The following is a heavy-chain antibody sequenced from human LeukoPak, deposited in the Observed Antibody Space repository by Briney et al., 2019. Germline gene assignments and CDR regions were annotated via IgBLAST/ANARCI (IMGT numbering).Heavy chain of an antibody. CDR1: GYTFTSYD. Sequence: VASVKVSCKASGYTFTSYDINWVRQATGQGLEWMGWMNPNSGNTGYAQKFQGRVTMTRDTSTSTVYMELSSLRSEDTAVYYCARDGARVTIFGVADDAFDIWGQGTMVTVSS. V-gene: IGHV1-8*02. CDR3: ARDGARVTIFGVADDAFDI. D-gene: IGHD3-3*01. CDR2: MNPNSGNT. J-gene: IGHJ3*02.